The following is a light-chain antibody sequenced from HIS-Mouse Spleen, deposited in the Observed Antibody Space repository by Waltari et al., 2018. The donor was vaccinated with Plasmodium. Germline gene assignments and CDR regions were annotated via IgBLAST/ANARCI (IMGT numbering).Light chain of an antibody. J-gene: IGKJ4*01. CDR1: QGISSA. CDR3: QQFNSYPQGT. CDR2: DAS. V-gene: IGKV1-13*02. Sequence: AIQLTQSPSSLSASVGDRVTITCRASQGISSALAWYQQKPGKAPKLLIYDASSLESGVPSRFSGSGSGTEVTLTISSLQAEEFATYYCQQFNSYPQGTFGGGTKVEIK.